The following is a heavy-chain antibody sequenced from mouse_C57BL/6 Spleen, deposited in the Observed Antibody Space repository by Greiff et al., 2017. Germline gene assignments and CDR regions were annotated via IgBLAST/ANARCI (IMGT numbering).Heavy chain of an antibody. J-gene: IGHJ2*01. V-gene: IGHV7-3*01. CDR3: ERSYYYGSSYFDY. D-gene: IGHD1-1*01. Sequence: VMLVESGGGLVQPGGSLSLSCAASGFTFTDYYMSWVRQPPGKALEWLGFIRNKANGYTTEYSASVKGRFTIFRDNSQSILYLQMNALRAEDIATYYCERSYYYGSSYFDYGGQGTTLTVSS. CDR1: GFTFTDYY. CDR2: IRNKANGYTT.